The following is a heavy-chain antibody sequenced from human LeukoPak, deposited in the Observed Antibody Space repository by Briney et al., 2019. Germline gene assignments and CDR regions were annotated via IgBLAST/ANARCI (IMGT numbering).Heavy chain of an antibody. CDR1: GFTFSSYG. CDR2: IRSDGSKK. Sequence: GGSLRLSCAASGFTFSSYGIHWVRQAPGKGLEWVAFIRSDGSKKYYADSVKGRFTTSRDNPKNSVYLQMNSLRAEDTAVYYCARPGGYGVQPLDYWGQGTLVTVSS. J-gene: IGHJ4*02. CDR3: ARPGGYGVQPLDY. D-gene: IGHD3-22*01. V-gene: IGHV3-30*02.